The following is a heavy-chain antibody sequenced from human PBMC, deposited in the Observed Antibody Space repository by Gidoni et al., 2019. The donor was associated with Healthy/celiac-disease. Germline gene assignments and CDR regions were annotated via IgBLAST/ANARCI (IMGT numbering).Heavy chain of an antibody. V-gene: IGHV3-30*18. Sequence: QVQLVESGGGVVQPGRSLRFSCAASGFTFSSYGMHWVRQAPGKGLEWVAVISYDGSNKYYADSVKGRFTISRDNSKNTLYLQMNSLRAEDTAVYYCAKESSGHYWGQGTLVTVSS. CDR2: ISYDGSNK. D-gene: IGHD1-26*01. CDR3: AKESSGHY. J-gene: IGHJ4*02. CDR1: GFTFSSYG.